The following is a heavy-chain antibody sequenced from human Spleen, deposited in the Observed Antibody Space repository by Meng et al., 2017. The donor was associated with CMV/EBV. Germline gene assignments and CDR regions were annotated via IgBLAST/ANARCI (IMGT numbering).Heavy chain of an antibody. Sequence: GESLKISCAASGFTFSSYGMHWVRQAPGKGLEWVAFIRYDGSNKYYGDSVKGRFTISRDNSKNTLYLQMNSLRAEDTAVYYCAKGGAYCSGGRCYPFDYWGQGTLVTVS. CDR2: IRYDGSNK. D-gene: IGHD2-15*01. J-gene: IGHJ4*02. V-gene: IGHV3-30*02. CDR3: AKGGAYCSGGRCYPFDY. CDR1: GFTFSSYG.